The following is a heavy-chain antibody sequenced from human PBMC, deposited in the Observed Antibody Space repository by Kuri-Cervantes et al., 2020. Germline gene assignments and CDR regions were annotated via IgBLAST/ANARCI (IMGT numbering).Heavy chain of an antibody. CDR2: IYHSGST. CDR3: ARVGFGTYGSGSEN. Sequence: GSLRLSCAVYGGSFSGYYWGWIRQPPGKGLEWIGSIYHSGSTYYNPSLKSRVTISRDTSKNQFSLKLNSVTAADTAVYYCARVGFGTYGSGSENWGQGTLVTVSS. J-gene: IGHJ4*02. D-gene: IGHD3-10*01. V-gene: IGHV4-38-2*01. CDR1: GGSFSGYY.